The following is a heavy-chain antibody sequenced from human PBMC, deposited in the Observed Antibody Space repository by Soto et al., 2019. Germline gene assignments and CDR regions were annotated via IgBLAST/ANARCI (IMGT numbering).Heavy chain of an antibody. CDR3: AKGGASLQQLGFFYYYYGMDV. CDR1: GFTFSSYA. V-gene: IGHV3-23*01. D-gene: IGHD6-13*01. Sequence: EVQLLESGGGLVQPGGSLRLSCAASGFTFSSYAMSWVGQAPGKGREWVSPISGSGGSTYYADSVKGRFTISRDNSKNTLYLQMNSLRAEDTAVYYCAKGGASLQQLGFFYYYYGMDVWGQGTTVTVSS. CDR2: ISGSGGST. J-gene: IGHJ6*02.